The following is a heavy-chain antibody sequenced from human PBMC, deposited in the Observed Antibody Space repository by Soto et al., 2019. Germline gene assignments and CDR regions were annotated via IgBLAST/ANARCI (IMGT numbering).Heavy chain of an antibody. CDR1: GFTFSSYA. Sequence: GGSLRLSXAASGFTFSSYAMHWVRQAPGKGLEWVAVISYDGSNKYYADSVKGRFTISRDNSKNTLYLQMNSLRAEDTAVYYCAREPRMGYYFDYWGQGTLVTVSS. V-gene: IGHV3-30-3*01. J-gene: IGHJ4*02. CDR3: AREPRMGYYFDY. CDR2: ISYDGSNK. D-gene: IGHD3-16*01.